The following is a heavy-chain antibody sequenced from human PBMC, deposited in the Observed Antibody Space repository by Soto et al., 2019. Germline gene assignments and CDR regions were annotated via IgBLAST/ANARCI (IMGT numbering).Heavy chain of an antibody. D-gene: IGHD3-9*01. V-gene: IGHV3-30-3*01. CDR3: ARQRPDYDIVPGAIYYYYYGMDV. CDR2: ISYDGSNE. CDR1: GFTFSTYA. J-gene: IGHJ6*02. Sequence: LRLSCAASGFTFSTYALKWVRQAPGRGLEWVAVISYDGSNEYYTDSVKGRFTLSRGSSKNTLGLQMTSLRPEDTAVYYCARQRPDYDIVPGAIYYYYYGMDVCDQGTTVTVAS.